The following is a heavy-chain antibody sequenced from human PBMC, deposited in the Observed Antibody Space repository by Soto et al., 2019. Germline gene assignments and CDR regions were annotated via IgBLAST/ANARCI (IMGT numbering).Heavy chain of an antibody. J-gene: IGHJ4*02. CDR1: GGSIRYYF. Sequence: PSETLSLTCTVSGGSIRYYFWTWIRQPPGKGLEWIGYIYYSGRTNYNPSLKSRVSISVDTSKNHFSLQLSSVTAADTAVYYCARVGGDDFGDSGGFDYWGQGTLVTVSS. CDR3: ARVGGDDFGDSGGFDY. D-gene: IGHD4-17*01. V-gene: IGHV4-59*01. CDR2: IYYSGRT.